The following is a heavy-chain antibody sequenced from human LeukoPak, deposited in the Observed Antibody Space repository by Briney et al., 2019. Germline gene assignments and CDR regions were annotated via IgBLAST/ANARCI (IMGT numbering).Heavy chain of an antibody. CDR2: ISAYNGNT. V-gene: IGHV1-18*01. CDR3: ARDRDMITFGGANFDY. Sequence: ASVKVSCKASGYTFTSYGISWVRRAPGQGLEWMGWISAYNGNTNYAQKLQGRVTMTTDTSTSTAYMELRSLRSDDTAVYYCARDRDMITFGGANFDYWGQGTLVTVSS. CDR1: GYTFTSYG. J-gene: IGHJ4*02. D-gene: IGHD3-16*01.